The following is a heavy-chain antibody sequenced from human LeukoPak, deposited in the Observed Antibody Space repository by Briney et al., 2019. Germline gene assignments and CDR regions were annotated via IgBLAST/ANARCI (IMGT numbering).Heavy chain of an antibody. CDR2: INNEGRDT. J-gene: IGHJ4*02. CDR1: GFKFSNHW. D-gene: IGHD7-27*01. CDR3: ARNNWGIDD. Sequence: PGGSLRLSCAASGFKFSNHWMHWVRQSPGKGLVWVARINNEGRDTSHADSVEGRFTISRDNAENTLYLQMNSLRVEDTAMYFCARNNWGIDDWGQGTLVTVSS. V-gene: IGHV3-74*01.